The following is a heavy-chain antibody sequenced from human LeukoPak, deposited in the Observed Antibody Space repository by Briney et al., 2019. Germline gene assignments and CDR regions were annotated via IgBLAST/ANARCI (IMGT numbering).Heavy chain of an antibody. CDR3: ARVIVGATKYYYYMDV. J-gene: IGHJ6*03. Sequence: ASVKVSCKASGYTFTSYGISWVRQAPGQGLEWMGWISAYNGNTNYAQKLQGRVTMTTDTSTSTAYMELRSLRSDDTAVYYCARVIVGATKYYYYMDVWGKGTTVTVSS. D-gene: IGHD1-26*01. V-gene: IGHV1-18*01. CDR1: GYTFTSYG. CDR2: ISAYNGNT.